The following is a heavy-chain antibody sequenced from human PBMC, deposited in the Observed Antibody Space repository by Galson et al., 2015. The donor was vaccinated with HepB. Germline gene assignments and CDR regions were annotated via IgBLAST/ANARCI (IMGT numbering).Heavy chain of an antibody. CDR1: GGSISSGDYY. V-gene: IGHV4-30-4*01. CDR2: IYYSGST. Sequence: LSLTCTVSGGSISSGDYYWSWIRQPPGKGLEWIGYIYYSGSTYYNPSLKSRVTISVDTSKNQFSLKLSSVTAADTAVYYCARGFPYGPDAFDIWGQGTMVTVSS. J-gene: IGHJ3*02. CDR3: ARGFPYGPDAFDI. D-gene: IGHD2-8*01.